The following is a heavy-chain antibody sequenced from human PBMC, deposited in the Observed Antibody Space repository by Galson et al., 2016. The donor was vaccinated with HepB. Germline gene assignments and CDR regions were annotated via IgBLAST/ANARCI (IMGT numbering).Heavy chain of an antibody. V-gene: IGHV1-46*01. CDR3: SRTREYYSAFDL. J-gene: IGHJ3*01. Sequence: SVKVSCKASGYTFTNYFIYWVRQAPGHGLEWMGIVNPYSGNTYYAQQFAGSVTVTRDPSKSTVYMELSTLRSEDTAVYYGSRTREYYSAFDLWGQGTMDSVSS. D-gene: IGHD2/OR15-2a*01. CDR2: VNPYSGNT. CDR1: GYTFTNYF.